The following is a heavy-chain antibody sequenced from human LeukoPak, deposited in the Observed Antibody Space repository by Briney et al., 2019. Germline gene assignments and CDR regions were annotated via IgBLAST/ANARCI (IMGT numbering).Heavy chain of an antibody. Sequence: ASVKVSCKASGYAFTGYYMHWVRQAPGQGLEWMGWINPSSGGTNYAQRFQGRVTMTRDTSISTAYMELSRLRSDDTAVYYCARRSGSYSGFDYWGQGTLVTVSS. D-gene: IGHD1-26*01. J-gene: IGHJ4*02. V-gene: IGHV1-2*02. CDR2: INPSSGGT. CDR3: ARRSGSYSGFDY. CDR1: GYAFTGYY.